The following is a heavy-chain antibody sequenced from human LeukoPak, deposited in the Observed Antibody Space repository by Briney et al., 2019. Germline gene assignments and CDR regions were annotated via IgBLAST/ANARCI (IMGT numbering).Heavy chain of an antibody. CDR2: IIPIFGTA. Sequence: ASVKVSCKASGYTFTSYDINWVRQAPGQGLEWMGRIIPIFGTANYAQKFQGRVTITTDESTSTAYMELSSLRSEDTAVYYCATYWPGPYGDYEGYYYMDVWGKGTTVTVSS. J-gene: IGHJ6*03. CDR1: GYTFTSYD. D-gene: IGHD4-17*01. V-gene: IGHV1-69*05. CDR3: ATYWPGPYGDYEGYYYMDV.